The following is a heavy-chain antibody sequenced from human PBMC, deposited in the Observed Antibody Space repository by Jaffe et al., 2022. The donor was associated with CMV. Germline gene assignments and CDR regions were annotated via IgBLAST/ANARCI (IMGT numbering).Heavy chain of an antibody. D-gene: IGHD2-15*01. Sequence: QVQLVQSGAEVKKPGSSVKVSCKASGGTFSSYAISWVRQAPGQGLEWMGRIIPILGIANYAQKFQGRVTITADKSTSTAYMELSSLRSEDTAVYYCARAGGIEGPNIVVVVAAVYWGQGTLVTVSS. CDR1: GGTFSSYA. CDR3: ARAGGIEGPNIVVVVAAVY. CDR2: IIPILGIA. V-gene: IGHV1-69*09. J-gene: IGHJ4*02.